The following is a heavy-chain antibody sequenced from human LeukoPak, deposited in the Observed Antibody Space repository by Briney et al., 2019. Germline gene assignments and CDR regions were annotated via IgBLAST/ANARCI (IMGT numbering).Heavy chain of an antibody. D-gene: IGHD6-13*01. CDR2: ISAYNGNT. V-gene: IGHV1-18*01. J-gene: IGHJ4*02. CDR1: GYTFTSYG. CDR3: ARDKSSSSWHDKGPHDY. Sequence: GASVKVSCKASGYTFTSYGISWVRQAPGQGLEWMGWISAYNGNTNYAQKLQGRVTMTRDTSISTAYMELSRLRSDDTAVYYCARDKSSSSWHDKGPHDYWGQGTLVTVSS.